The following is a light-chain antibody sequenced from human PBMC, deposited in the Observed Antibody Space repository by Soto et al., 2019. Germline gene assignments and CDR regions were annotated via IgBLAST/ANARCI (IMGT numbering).Light chain of an antibody. CDR2: LGS. CDR1: QSLLHSNGYNY. J-gene: IGKJ1*01. V-gene: IGKV2-28*01. CDR3: MQALQTPWS. Sequence: DIVMTQSPLSLPVTPGEPASISCRSGQSLLHSNGYNYLDWYLQKPGQSPQLLIYLGSNRASGVPDRFSDSGSGTDFTLKISRVEAVDVGVYYCMQALQTPWSFGQGTKVVIK.